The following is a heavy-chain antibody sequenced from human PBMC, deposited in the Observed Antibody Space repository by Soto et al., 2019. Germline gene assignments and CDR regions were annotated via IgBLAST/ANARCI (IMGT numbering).Heavy chain of an antibody. CDR3: ARVPTTVTTLLVYYYGMDV. V-gene: IGHV3-11*01. CDR1: GFTFSDYY. J-gene: IGHJ6*02. CDR2: ISSSGSTI. Sequence: QVQLVESGGGLVKPGGSLRLSCAASGFTFSDYYMSWIRQAPGKGLEWVSYISSSGSTIYYADSVKGRFTISRDNAKNALYLQMNSLRAEDTAVYYCARVPTTVTTLLVYYYGMDVWGQGTTVTVSS. D-gene: IGHD4-17*01.